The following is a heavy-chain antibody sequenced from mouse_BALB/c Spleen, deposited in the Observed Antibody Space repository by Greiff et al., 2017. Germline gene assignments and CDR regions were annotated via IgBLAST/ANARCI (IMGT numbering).Heavy chain of an antibody. CDR3: ASYYYGSSYFAY. V-gene: IGHV5-17*02. CDR1: GFTFSSYG. J-gene: IGHJ3*01. CDR2: ISSGSSTI. Sequence: DVKLVESGGGLVQPGGSRKLSCAASGFTFSSYGMHWVRQAPEKGLEWVAYISSGSSTIYYADTVKGRFIISRDDPKNTMFLQMNSLRCEDTAMYYCASYYYGSSYFAYWGQGTLVTVSA. D-gene: IGHD1-1*01.